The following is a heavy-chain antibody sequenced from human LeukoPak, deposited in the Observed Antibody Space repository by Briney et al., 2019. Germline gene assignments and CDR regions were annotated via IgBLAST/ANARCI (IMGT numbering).Heavy chain of an antibody. CDR1: GGSISSSNYY. V-gene: IGHV4-39*01. J-gene: IGHJ4*02. CDR2: IYYSGST. Sequence: PSETLSLTCTVSGGSISSSNYYWGWIRQPPGKGLEWIGSIYYSGSTYYNPSLKSRVTISVDTSKNQFSLKLSSVTAADTAVYYCARRAIAAAAPIDYWGQGTLVTVSS. D-gene: IGHD6-13*01. CDR3: ARRAIAAAAPIDY.